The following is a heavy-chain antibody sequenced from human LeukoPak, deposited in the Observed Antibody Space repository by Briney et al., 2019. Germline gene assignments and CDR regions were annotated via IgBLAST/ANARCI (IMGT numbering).Heavy chain of an antibody. CDR1: GFTFSSYG. Sequence: SGGSLRLSCAASGFTFSSYGIHWVRQAPGKGLEWLAVIGSDGRNKFYADSVTGRFTISSDNSKNTLYLQMNSLRAEDTAVYYCARDDLVLDENGFDIWGQGTMVTVSS. CDR3: ARDDLVLDENGFDI. CDR2: IGSDGRNK. V-gene: IGHV3-33*01. J-gene: IGHJ3*02. D-gene: IGHD2-21*01.